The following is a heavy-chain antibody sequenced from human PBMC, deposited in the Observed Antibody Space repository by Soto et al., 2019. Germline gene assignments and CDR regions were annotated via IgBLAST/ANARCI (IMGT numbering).Heavy chain of an antibody. CDR1: GFTFSSYG. V-gene: IGHV3-30*18. J-gene: IGHJ5*02. CDR3: AKDEHIVVVTAPHH. D-gene: IGHD2-21*02. CDR2: ISYDGSNK. Sequence: ESGGGVVQPGRSLRLSCAASGFTFSSYGMHWVRQAPGKGLEWVAVISYDGSNKYYADSVKGRFTISRDNSKNTLYLQMNSLRAEDTAVYYCAKDEHIVVVTAPHHWGQGTLVTVSS.